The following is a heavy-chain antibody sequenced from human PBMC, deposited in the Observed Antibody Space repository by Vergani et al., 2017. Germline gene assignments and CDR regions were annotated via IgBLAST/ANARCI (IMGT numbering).Heavy chain of an antibody. J-gene: IGHJ6*02. CDR2: VEPEDGET. CDR3: ATPQTVTTGGMEV. V-gene: IGHV1-69-2*01. D-gene: IGHD4-17*01. CDR1: GYTFTDHY. Sequence: EVQLVQTGAEVKKPGATMKISCKVSGYTFTDHYMHWVKQAPGKGLEWMGLVEPEDGETLYAEKFKGRVPIDADTSTEQAHLELSSLRSEDTAVYYCATPQTVTTGGMEVWGQGTTVIVSS.